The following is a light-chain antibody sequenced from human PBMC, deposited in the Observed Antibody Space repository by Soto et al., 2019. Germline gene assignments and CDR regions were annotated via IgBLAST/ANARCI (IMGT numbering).Light chain of an antibody. V-gene: IGKV1-5*03. CDR3: QRYNSYPFT. CDR1: QSISSW. CDR2: KAS. Sequence: DIQMTQSPSTLSASVGDRVTITCRASQSISSWLAWYQQKPGKAPKLLIYKASSLESGVPSRFSGSGSGTEFPLTISSLQPDDFATYYCQRYNSYPFTFGPGTKVYIK. J-gene: IGKJ3*01.